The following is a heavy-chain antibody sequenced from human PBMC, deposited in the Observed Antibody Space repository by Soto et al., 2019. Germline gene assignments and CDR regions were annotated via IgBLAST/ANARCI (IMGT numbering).Heavy chain of an antibody. D-gene: IGHD2-15*01. Sequence: SVKVSCKASGGTFSSYAISWVRQAPGQGLEWMGGIIPIFGTANYAQKFQGRVTITADESTSTAYMELSSLRSEDTAVYYCARAEVVVVAATPYYYYGMDVWGQGTTVTVS. CDR2: IIPIFGTA. J-gene: IGHJ6*02. CDR1: GGTFSSYA. CDR3: ARAEVVVVAATPYYYYGMDV. V-gene: IGHV1-69*13.